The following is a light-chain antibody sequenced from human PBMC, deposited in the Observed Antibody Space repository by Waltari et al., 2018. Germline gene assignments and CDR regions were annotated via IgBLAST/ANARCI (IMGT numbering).Light chain of an antibody. Sequence: QSALTQPASVSGSPGQAITISCPGTSSDVGGYNYVSAYQQHPGKAPKLMTYEVSNRPSGVSNRFSGSKSGNTASLTISGLQAEDEADYYCSSYTSSSTLVVFGGGTKLTVL. J-gene: IGLJ2*01. CDR1: SSDVGGYNY. CDR2: EVS. V-gene: IGLV2-14*01. CDR3: SSYTSSSTLVV.